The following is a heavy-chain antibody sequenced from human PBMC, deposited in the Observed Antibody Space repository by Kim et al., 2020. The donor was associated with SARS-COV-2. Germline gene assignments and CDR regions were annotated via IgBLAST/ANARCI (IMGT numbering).Heavy chain of an antibody. CDR3: ATSITIDGMDV. CDR2: T. V-gene: IGHV1-24*01. Sequence: TIYAQKFQGRDTMTEDTSTDTAYMELSSLRSEDTAVYYCATSITIDGMDVWGQGTTVTVSS. D-gene: IGHD3-9*01. J-gene: IGHJ6*02.